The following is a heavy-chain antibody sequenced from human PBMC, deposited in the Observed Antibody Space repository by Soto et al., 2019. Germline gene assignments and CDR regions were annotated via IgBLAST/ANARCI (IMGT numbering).Heavy chain of an antibody. CDR2: IGTSGDT. CDR3: ARSNVLVRGIRAFDY. V-gene: IGHV3-13*01. D-gene: IGHD3-10*01. Sequence: PGGSLRLSCAASGFTFSRYDMHWVRQVTGKGLEWVSVIGTSGDTYYPVSVKGRFTVSRENAKNSLYLQMNSLRAGDTAVYYCARSNVLVRGIRAFDYWGQGIQVTVSS. CDR1: GFTFSRYD. J-gene: IGHJ4*02.